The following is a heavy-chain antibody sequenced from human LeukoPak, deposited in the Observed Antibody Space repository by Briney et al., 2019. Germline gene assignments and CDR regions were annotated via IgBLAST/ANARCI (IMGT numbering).Heavy chain of an antibody. J-gene: IGHJ4*02. Sequence: SETLSLTCSVSGGSISSGNWWSWVRQPPGKGLEWIGEVHHIGSTNYNPSFKSRLTISVDKSKNQFSLNLSSVTAADTAVYYCARGGTSVVTLSYWGQGTLVTVFS. CDR2: VHHIGST. CDR3: ARGGTSVVTLSY. CDR1: GGSISSGNW. V-gene: IGHV4-4*02. D-gene: IGHD4-23*01.